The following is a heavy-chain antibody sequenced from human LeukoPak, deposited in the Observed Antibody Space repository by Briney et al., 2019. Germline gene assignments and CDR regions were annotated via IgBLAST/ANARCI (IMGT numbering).Heavy chain of an antibody. J-gene: IGHJ4*02. CDR1: GYTFTGYY. CDR2: INPNSGGT. V-gene: IGHV1-2*02. Sequence: ASVKVSCKASGYTFTGYYTHWVRQAPGQGLEWMGWINPNSGGTNYAQKFQGRVTMTRDTSISTAYMELSRLRSDDTAVYYCARGQAYCSSTSCYPDYWGQGTLVTVSS. CDR3: ARGQAYCSSTSCYPDY. D-gene: IGHD2-2*01.